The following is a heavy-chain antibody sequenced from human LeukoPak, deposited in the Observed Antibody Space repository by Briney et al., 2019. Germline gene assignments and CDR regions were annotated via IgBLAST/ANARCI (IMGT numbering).Heavy chain of an antibody. CDR3: ATSEPTDY. D-gene: IGHD1-14*01. J-gene: IGHJ4*02. CDR1: GYTFTDYY. Sequence: ASVKVSCKASGYTFTDYYIHWVRQAPGKGLEWMGGFDPEDGETIYAQKFQGRVTMTEDTSTDTAYMELSSLRSEDTAVYYCATSEPTDYWGQGTLVTVSS. CDR2: FDPEDGET. V-gene: IGHV1-24*01.